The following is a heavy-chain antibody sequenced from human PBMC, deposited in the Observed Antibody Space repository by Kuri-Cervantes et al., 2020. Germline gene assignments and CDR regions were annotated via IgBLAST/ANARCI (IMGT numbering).Heavy chain of an antibody. CDR2: IYHSGST. Sequence: SETLSLTCTVSGGSISSSSYYWGWIRQPPGKGLEWIGYIYHSGSTYYNPSLKSRVTISVDRSKNQFSLKLSSVTAADTAVYYCARRDYYFDYWGQGTLVTSPQ. J-gene: IGHJ4*02. CDR1: GGSISSSSYY. CDR3: ARRDYYFDY. V-gene: IGHV4-39*07.